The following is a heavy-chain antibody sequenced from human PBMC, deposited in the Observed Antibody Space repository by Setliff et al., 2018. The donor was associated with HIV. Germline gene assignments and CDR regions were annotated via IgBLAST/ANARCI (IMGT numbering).Heavy chain of an antibody. CDR1: GLTFNRYW. J-gene: IGHJ6*03. Sequence: GSLRLSCVASGLTFNRYWMSWVRQVPGKGLEWVSNTKFDGSESYYVDSVKGRFTISRDNAKNSVYLQLSNLRLEDTAVYYCARDAGRGSGYYHHMDVWGKGTTVTVSS. D-gene: IGHD1-1*01. CDR2: TKFDGSES. V-gene: IGHV3-7*01. CDR3: ARDAGRGSGYYHHMDV.